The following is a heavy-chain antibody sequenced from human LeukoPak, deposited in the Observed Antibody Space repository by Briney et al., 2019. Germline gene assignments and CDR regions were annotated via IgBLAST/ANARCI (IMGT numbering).Heavy chain of an antibody. J-gene: IGHJ4*02. V-gene: IGHV4-4*02. D-gene: IGHD5-12*01. CDR3: ARYRGASGYHFDY. CDR2: IYHSGST. CDR1: AGSISSGSW. Sequence: SGTLSLTCAVSAGSISSGSWWNWVRQPPGKGLEWIGEIYHSGSTNYNPSPKSRVTISLDKSKNQFSLKLYSVTAADTAVYYCARYRGASGYHFDYWGQGTLVTVSS.